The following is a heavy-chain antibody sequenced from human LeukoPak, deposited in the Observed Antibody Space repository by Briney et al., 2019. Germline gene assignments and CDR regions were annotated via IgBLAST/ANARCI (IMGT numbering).Heavy chain of an antibody. Sequence: SLRFSFAASGFTFITYALDWVRQAPGKGLEWVAVISYDGSNKYYADSVKGRFTISRDNSKNTLYLQMNSLRAEDTAVSYCARVAVAGTLYFDYWGQGTLVTVSS. D-gene: IGHD6-19*01. J-gene: IGHJ4*02. CDR3: ARVAVAGTLYFDY. CDR1: GFTFITYA. V-gene: IGHV3-30-3*01. CDR2: ISYDGSNK.